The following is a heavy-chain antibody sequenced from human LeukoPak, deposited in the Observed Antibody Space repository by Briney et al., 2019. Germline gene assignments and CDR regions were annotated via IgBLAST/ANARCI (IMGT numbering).Heavy chain of an antibody. Sequence: GGSLRLSCAASGFTFSSYSMNWVRQAPGKGLEWVSSISSSSSYIYYADSVKGRFTISRDNAKNSLHLQMNSLRAEDTAVYYCARDLYGDYDVCFGYWGQGTLVTVSS. J-gene: IGHJ4*02. CDR3: ARDLYGDYDVCFGY. V-gene: IGHV3-21*01. CDR2: ISSSSSYI. D-gene: IGHD4-17*01. CDR1: GFTFSSYS.